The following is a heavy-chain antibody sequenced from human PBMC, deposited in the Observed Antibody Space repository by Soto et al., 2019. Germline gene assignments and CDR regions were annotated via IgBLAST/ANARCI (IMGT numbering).Heavy chain of an antibody. V-gene: IGHV4-39*01. CDR3: ARHVPQPISPLEQQLAFFDY. J-gene: IGHJ4*02. D-gene: IGHD6-13*01. Sequence: SETLSLTCTVSGGSISSSSYYWGWIRQPPGKGLEWIGSIYYSGSTYYNPSLKSRVTISVDTSKNQFSLKLSSVTAADTAVYYCARHVPQPISPLEQQLAFFDYWGQGTLVTVSS. CDR2: IYYSGST. CDR1: GGSISSSSYY.